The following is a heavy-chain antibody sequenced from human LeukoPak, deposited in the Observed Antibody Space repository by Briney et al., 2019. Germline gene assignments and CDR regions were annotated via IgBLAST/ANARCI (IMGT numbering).Heavy chain of an antibody. CDR3: ARDVSDFWSFSKYYYMDV. Sequence: ASVKVSCKAYGYTFISYGISWVRQAPGQGLEWMGWINNGNTNYAQNLQGRVTMTTDTSTSTAYMELRSLRSDDTAVYYCARDVSDFWSFSKYYYMDVWGKGTTVTVSS. D-gene: IGHD3-3*01. CDR2: INNGNT. V-gene: IGHV1-18*01. CDR1: GYTFISYG. J-gene: IGHJ6*03.